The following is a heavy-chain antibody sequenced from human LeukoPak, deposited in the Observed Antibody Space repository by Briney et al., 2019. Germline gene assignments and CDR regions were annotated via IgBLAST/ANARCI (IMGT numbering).Heavy chain of an antibody. Sequence: SETLSLTCAVYGGSFSGYYWSWIRPPPGKGLEWIGEINHSGSTNYNPSLKSRVTISVDTSKNQFSLKLSSVTAADTAVYYCARDLWLAPYFDYWGQGTLVTVSS. CDR3: ARDLWLAPYFDY. D-gene: IGHD3-10*01. J-gene: IGHJ4*02. V-gene: IGHV4-34*01. CDR2: INHSGST. CDR1: GGSFSGYY.